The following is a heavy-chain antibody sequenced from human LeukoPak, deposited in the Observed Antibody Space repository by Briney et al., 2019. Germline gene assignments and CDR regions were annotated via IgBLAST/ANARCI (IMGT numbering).Heavy chain of an antibody. CDR1: GFTFSTYT. J-gene: IGHJ6*02. CDR3: TRDVVRGYYYDGMDV. Sequence: GGSLRLSCAASGFTFSTYTMNWVRQAPGRGLEWVSYISSSSSTIYYSDSVRGRFTISRDNAKDSMYLQMHSLRDEDTAVYYCTRDVVRGYYYDGMDVWGQGTTVTVSS. V-gene: IGHV3-48*02. D-gene: IGHD3-10*01. CDR2: ISSSSSTI.